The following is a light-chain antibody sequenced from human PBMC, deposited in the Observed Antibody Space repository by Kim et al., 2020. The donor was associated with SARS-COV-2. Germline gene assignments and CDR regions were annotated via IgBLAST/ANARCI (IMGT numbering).Light chain of an antibody. Sequence: GTRTLTVGSSTGAVTGGHYPYWFQQKPGQAPRTLIYHATNRHSWTPARFSGSLLGDKAALTLSGAQPEDEADYYCLLYYSGSWLFGGGTQLTVL. V-gene: IGLV7-46*01. J-gene: IGLJ3*02. CDR2: HAT. CDR1: TGAVTGGHY. CDR3: LLYYSGSWL.